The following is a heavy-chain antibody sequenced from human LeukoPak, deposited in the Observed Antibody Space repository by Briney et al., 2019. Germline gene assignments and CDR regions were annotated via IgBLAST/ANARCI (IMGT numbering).Heavy chain of an antibody. CDR1: GGSITSFY. J-gene: IGHJ1*01. V-gene: IGHV4-59*01. CDR2: IYYTGST. Sequence: PSETLSLTCTVSGGSITSFYWNWIRQAPGKGLEWIGYIYYTGSTNYNPSLKSRVTISVDTSKNQFSLKLSSVTTADTAVYYCARPRYCSSASCPGAEYFQHWGQGTLVTVSS. CDR3: ARPRYCSSASCPGAEYFQH. D-gene: IGHD2-2*01.